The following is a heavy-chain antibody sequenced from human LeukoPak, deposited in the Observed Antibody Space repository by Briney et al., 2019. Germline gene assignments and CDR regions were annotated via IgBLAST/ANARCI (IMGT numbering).Heavy chain of an antibody. CDR3: AKVGTTMIVVVIPYWYFDL. CDR2: ISGSGGNT. D-gene: IGHD3-22*01. V-gene: IGHV3-23*01. J-gene: IGHJ2*01. Sequence: GGSLRLSCAASGFTFSSYAMSWVRQAPGKGLEWVSAISGSGGNTYYADSVKGRFTISRDNSKNTLYLQMNSLRAEDTAVYYCAKVGTTMIVVVIPYWYFDLWGRGTLVTVSS. CDR1: GFTFSSYA.